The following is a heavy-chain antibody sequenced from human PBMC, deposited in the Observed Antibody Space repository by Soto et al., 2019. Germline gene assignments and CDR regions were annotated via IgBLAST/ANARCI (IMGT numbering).Heavy chain of an antibody. J-gene: IGHJ6*02. CDR2: IIPIFGTA. CDR3: ASSHRYSYGPNYYYYGMDV. CDR1: GGTFSSYA. V-gene: IGHV1-69*01. Sequence: QVQLVQSGAEVKKPGSSVKVSCKASGGTFSSYAISWVRQAPGQGLEWMGGIIPIFGTANYAQKLQGRVTLTADESTSTAYMELSSLRSEDTAVYYCASSHRYSYGPNYYYYGMDVWGQGTTVTVSS. D-gene: IGHD5-18*01.